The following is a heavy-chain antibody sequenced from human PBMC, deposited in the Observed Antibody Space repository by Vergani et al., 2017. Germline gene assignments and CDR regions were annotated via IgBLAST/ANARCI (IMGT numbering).Heavy chain of an antibody. CDR1: GGSISSSNW. CDR3: ARSGGRMITFGGVIVLDP. Sequence: QVQLQESGPGLVKPSGTLSLTCAVSGGSISSSNWWSWVRQPPRKGLEWIGEIYHSGSTNYNPSLKSRVTISVDKSKNQFSLKLSSVTAADTAVYYCARSGGRMITFGGVIVLDPWGQGTLVTVSS. V-gene: IGHV4-4*02. D-gene: IGHD3-16*02. CDR2: IYHSGST. J-gene: IGHJ5*02.